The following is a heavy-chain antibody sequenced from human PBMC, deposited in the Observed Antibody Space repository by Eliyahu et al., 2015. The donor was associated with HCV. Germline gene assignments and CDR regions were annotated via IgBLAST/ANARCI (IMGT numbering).Heavy chain of an antibody. CDR1: GFTVSSYH. V-gene: IGHV3-53*02. CDR2: INSAGST. Sequence: EVQLVETGGDLIQPGGSLRLSCAASGFTVSSYHMSWVRQAPGKGLEGVSFINSAGSTYYADSVKGRFTISRDNSKNTLYLQMNSLRAEDTAMYYCARGKNVWGKGTTVTVSS. J-gene: IGHJ6*04. CDR3: ARGKNV.